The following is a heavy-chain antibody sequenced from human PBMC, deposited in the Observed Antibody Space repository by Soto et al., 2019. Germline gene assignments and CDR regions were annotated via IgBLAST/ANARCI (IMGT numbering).Heavy chain of an antibody. V-gene: IGHV4-30-4*01. CDR1: GGSISSGDYY. D-gene: IGHD3-22*01. J-gene: IGHJ4*02. CDR3: AREPYDYDRSGHFDY. Sequence: QVQLQESGPGLVKPSQTLSLTCTVSGGSISSGDYYWNWIRQPPGKGLEWIGFIYYSGGTYYNPPLESRVTMSVDTSKNQFSLKLSSVTAADTAVYYCAREPYDYDRSGHFDYWGQGTLVTVSS. CDR2: IYYSGGT.